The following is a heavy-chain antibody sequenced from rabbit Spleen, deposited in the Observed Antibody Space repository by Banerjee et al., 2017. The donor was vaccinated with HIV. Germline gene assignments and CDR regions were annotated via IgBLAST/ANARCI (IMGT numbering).Heavy chain of an antibody. CDR1: GFSFSSSYY. D-gene: IGHD3-3*01. V-gene: IGHV1S40*01. CDR3: ARDLVVAIGWNFNL. CDR2: IYPDSSGST. J-gene: IGHJ4*01. Sequence: QSLEESGGDLVKPGASLTLTCTASGFSFSSSYYMCWVRQAPGKGLECIACIYPDSSGSTYYASWAKGRFTMSRTSSTTVTLQMTSLTAADTATYFCARDLVVAIGWNFNLWGPGTLVTVS.